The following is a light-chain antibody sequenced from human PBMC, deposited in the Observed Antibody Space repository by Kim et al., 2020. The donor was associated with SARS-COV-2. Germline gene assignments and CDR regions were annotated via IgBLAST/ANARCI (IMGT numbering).Light chain of an antibody. J-gene: IGKJ3*01. CDR2: DAS. V-gene: IGKV1-33*01. Sequence: DIQMTQSPSSLSASVGDRVTITCQASQSISNYLNWYQQKPGKAPKLLIYDASNLETGVPSRFSGSGSGTDFTFTISSLQPEDIATYYCQQCYSLPFTFGPGTKVDIK. CDR3: QQCYSLPFT. CDR1: QSISNY.